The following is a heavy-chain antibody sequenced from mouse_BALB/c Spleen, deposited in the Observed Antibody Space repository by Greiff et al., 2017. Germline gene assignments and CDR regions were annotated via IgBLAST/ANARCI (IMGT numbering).Heavy chain of an antibody. Sequence: EVKLVESGGDLVKPGGSLKLSCAASGFTFSSYGMSWVRQTPDKRLEWVATISSGGSYTYYPDSVKGRFTISRDNAKNTLYLQMSSLKSEDTAMYYCARQVYDYDEGFGYWGQGTLVTVSA. D-gene: IGHD2-4*01. CDR3: ARQVYDYDEGFGY. CDR1: GFTFSSYG. CDR2: ISSGGSYT. V-gene: IGHV5-6*01. J-gene: IGHJ3*01.